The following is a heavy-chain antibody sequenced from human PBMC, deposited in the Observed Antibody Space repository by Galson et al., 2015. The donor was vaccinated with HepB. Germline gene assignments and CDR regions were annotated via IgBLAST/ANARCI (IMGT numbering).Heavy chain of an antibody. CDR2: ISWNSGSI. V-gene: IGHV3-9*01. J-gene: IGHJ4*02. D-gene: IGHD2-2*01. Sequence: SLRLSCAASGFTFDDYAMHWVRRAPGKGLEWVSGISWNSGSIGYADSVKGRFTISRDNAKNSLYLQMNSLRAEDTALYYCAKGGGYQLPYGYFDYRGQGTLVTVSS. CDR1: GFTFDDYA. CDR3: AKGGGYQLPYGYFDY.